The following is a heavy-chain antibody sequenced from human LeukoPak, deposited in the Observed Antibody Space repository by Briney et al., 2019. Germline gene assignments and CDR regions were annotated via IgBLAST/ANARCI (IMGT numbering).Heavy chain of an antibody. D-gene: IGHD6-19*01. J-gene: IGHJ4*02. V-gene: IGHV3-49*02. CDR3: TRDHSSGWYGGEYYFDY. CDR1: GYSFTTNW. CDR2: IRSKAYGGTT. Sequence: GESLKISCKGSGYSFTTNWIGWVRQAPGKGLEWVGFIRSKAYGGTTEYAASVKGRFTISRDDSKSIAYLQMNSLKTEDTAVYYCTRDHSSGWYGGEYYFDYWGQGTLVTVSS.